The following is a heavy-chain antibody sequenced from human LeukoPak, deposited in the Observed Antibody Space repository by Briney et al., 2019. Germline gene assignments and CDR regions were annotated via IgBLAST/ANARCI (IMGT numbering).Heavy chain of an antibody. J-gene: IGHJ5*02. CDR1: GGSISRYY. D-gene: IGHD6-25*01. Sequence: PSETLSLTCTVSGGSISRYYWSWLRQPAGKGLEWIGRIYTSGSTNYNPSLKSRVTMSVDTSKNQFSLKLSSVTAADTAVYYCARAYRSGTGARPTWRFDPWGQGTLVTVSS. V-gene: IGHV4-4*07. CDR2: IYTSGST. CDR3: ARAYRSGTGARPTWRFDP.